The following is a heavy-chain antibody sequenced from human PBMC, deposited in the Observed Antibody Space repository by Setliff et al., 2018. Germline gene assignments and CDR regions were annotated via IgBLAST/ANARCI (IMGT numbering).Heavy chain of an antibody. J-gene: IGHJ4*02. CDR2: IKSKTYGGKT. CDR3: TTAPLAAASTC. D-gene: IGHD6-13*01. Sequence: GSLRPSCAASGFTFSNCWMQWVRQAPGKGLEWLGFIKSKTYGGKTDYAAPVKGRFTISRDDSKNTLYLQMNSLKTEDTAVYYCTTAPLAAASTCWGQGTLVTVSS. V-gene: IGHV3-15*01. CDR1: GFTFSNCW.